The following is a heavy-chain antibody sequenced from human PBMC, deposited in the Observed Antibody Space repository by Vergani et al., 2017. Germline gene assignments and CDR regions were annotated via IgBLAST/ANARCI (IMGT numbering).Heavy chain of an antibody. CDR2: ISSDGGST. Sequence: EVQLLESGGGLVQPGGSLRLSCAASGFTFSTYAMTWVRQAPGKGLEWVSTISSDGGSTYYADSGKGRFTIARDNSKNTPSLQMNSLTAEDTAIYYCAGPQGTSAYYYVGFDYWGQGILVTVSS. V-gene: IGHV3-23*01. CDR3: AGPQGTSAYYYVGFDY. CDR1: GFTFSTYA. D-gene: IGHD3-22*01. J-gene: IGHJ4*02.